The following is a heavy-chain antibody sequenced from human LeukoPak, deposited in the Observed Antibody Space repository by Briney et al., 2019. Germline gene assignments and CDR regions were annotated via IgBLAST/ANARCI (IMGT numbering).Heavy chain of an antibody. D-gene: IGHD6-13*01. Sequence: GASVKVSCKASGYTFTSYGISGVRQAPGQGLEWMRWISAYNGNTKYAQRLQGRVTMTRDTSISTAYMELSRLRSDDTAVYYCARDKAAAGTLFWFDPWGQGTLVTVSS. CDR3: ARDKAAAGTLFWFDP. V-gene: IGHV1-18*01. CDR2: ISAYNGNT. CDR1: GYTFTSYG. J-gene: IGHJ5*02.